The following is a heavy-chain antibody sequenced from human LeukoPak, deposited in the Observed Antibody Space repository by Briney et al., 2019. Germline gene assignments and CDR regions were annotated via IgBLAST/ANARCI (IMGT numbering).Heavy chain of an antibody. Sequence: SSETLSLTCAVYGGSFSGYYWSWIRQPPGKGLEWIGEINRSGSTNYNPSLKSRVTISVDTSKNQFSLKLSSVTAADTAVYYCARMERYYYYGMDVWGKGTTVTVSS. V-gene: IGHV4-34*01. CDR1: GGSFSGYY. CDR2: INRSGST. D-gene: IGHD3-3*01. CDR3: ARMERYYYYGMDV. J-gene: IGHJ6*04.